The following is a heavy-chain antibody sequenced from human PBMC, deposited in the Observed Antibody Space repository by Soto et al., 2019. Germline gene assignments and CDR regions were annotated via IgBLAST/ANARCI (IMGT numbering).Heavy chain of an antibody. D-gene: IGHD3-3*01. CDR3: ARDRGYDFWSGRENWFDP. J-gene: IGHJ5*02. CDR2: IYTSGST. CDR1: GGSISSYY. V-gene: IGHV4-4*07. Sequence: SETLSLTCTVSGGSISSYYWSWIRQPAGKGLEWIGRIYTSGSTNYNPSLKSRVTMSVDTSKNQFSLKLSSVPAADTAVYYCARDRGYDFWSGRENWFDPWGQGTLVTVSS.